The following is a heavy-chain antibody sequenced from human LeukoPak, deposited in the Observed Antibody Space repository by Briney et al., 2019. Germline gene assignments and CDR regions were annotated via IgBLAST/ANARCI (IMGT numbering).Heavy chain of an antibody. Sequence: GGSLRLSCAASGFTVSSNYMSWVRQPPGKGLEWVSVIYSGGSTYYADSVKGRFTISRDNSKNTVNLQMNSLRPEDTAVYYCARDTPSSGFDYWGQGTQVTVSS. CDR1: GFTVSSNY. CDR2: IYSGGST. V-gene: IGHV3-53*01. J-gene: IGHJ4*02. CDR3: ARDTPSSGFDY. D-gene: IGHD3-10*01.